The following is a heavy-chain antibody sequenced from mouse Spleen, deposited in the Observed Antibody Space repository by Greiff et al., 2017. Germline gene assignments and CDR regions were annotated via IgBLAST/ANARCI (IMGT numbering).Heavy chain of an antibody. CDR2: FYPGSGSI. CDR1: GYTFTEYT. D-gene: IGHD2-14*01. Sequence: QVQLQQSGAELVKPGASVKLSCKASGYTFTEYTIHWVKQRSGQGLEWIGWFYPGSGSIKYNEKFKDKATLTADKSSRTVYMELSRLTSEDSAVYFCARHEDRRLGRYGYAMDYWGQGTSVTVSS. V-gene: IGHV1-62-2*01. J-gene: IGHJ4*01. CDR3: ARHEDRRLGRYGYAMDY.